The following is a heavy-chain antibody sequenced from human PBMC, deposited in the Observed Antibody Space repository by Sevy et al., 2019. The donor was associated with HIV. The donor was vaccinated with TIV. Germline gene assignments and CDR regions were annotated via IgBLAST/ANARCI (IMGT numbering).Heavy chain of an antibody. CDR2: IIPIFGTA. Sequence: ASVKVSCKASGGTFSSYAISWVRQAPGQGLEWTGGIIPIFGTANYAQKFQGRVTITADESTSTAYMELSSLRSEDTAVYYCARVRVGAKITMVQGFFFDYWGQGTLVTVSS. J-gene: IGHJ4*02. V-gene: IGHV1-69*13. CDR1: GGTFSSYA. CDR3: ARVRVGAKITMVQGFFFDY. D-gene: IGHD3-10*01.